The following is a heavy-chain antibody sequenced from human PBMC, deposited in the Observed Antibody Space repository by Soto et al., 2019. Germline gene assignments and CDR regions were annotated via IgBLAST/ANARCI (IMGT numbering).Heavy chain of an antibody. CDR1: GFTFSSYW. J-gene: IGHJ6*02. D-gene: IGHD6-19*01. CDR2: INSDGSST. Sequence: EVQLVESGGGLVQPGGSLRLSCAASGFTFSSYWMHWVRQAPGKGLVWVSRINSDGSSTSYADSVKGRFTIFRDNAKNTLYMQMNSLRAEDTAVYYCATPGPSGWYSDRIWGYYYGMDVWGQGTTVTVSS. V-gene: IGHV3-74*01. CDR3: ATPGPSGWYSDRIWGYYYGMDV.